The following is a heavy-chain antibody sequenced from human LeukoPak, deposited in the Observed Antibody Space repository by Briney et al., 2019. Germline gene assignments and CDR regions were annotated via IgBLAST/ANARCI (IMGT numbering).Heavy chain of an antibody. J-gene: IGHJ2*01. CDR2: IYYSGST. D-gene: IGHD3-3*02. V-gene: IGHV4-31*03. Sequence: SETLSLTCTVSGDSISSGGFYWSWIRQHPGKGLEWIGYIYYSGSTDHNPSLKSRVSISVDTSKNQFSLKLRSVTAADTAVYYCARVLHFANFDLWGRGTLVTVSS. CDR1: GDSISSGGFY. CDR3: ARVLHFANFDL.